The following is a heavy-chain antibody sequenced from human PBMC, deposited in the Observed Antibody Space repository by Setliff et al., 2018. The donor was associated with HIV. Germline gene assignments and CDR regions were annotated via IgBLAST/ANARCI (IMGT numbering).Heavy chain of an antibody. J-gene: IGHJ5*02. D-gene: IGHD3-16*01. V-gene: IGHV4-61*09. CDR1: GGSISNGYYY. CDR3: ARRTFGSGRLDP. CDR2: IYTSGST. Sequence: SETLSLTCTVSGGSISNGYYYWSWIRQPAGKGLEWIGHIYTSGSTNYNPSLESRLTISIDTSKNQFSLKLNSVTATDTAVYYCARRTFGSGRLDPWGQGTLVTVSS.